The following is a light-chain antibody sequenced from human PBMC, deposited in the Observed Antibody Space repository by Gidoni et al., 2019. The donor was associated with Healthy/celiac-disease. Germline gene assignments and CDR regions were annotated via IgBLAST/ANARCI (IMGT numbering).Light chain of an antibody. Sequence: QSVLTQPPSVSGAPGQRLTISCPGSSSNIGAGYDVHWYQQLPGTAPKLLIYGNSNRPSGVPDRFSGSKSGTSASLAITGLQAEDEADYYCQSYDSSLSGSKVFGGGTKLTVL. CDR2: GNS. CDR1: SSNIGAGYD. J-gene: IGLJ2*01. V-gene: IGLV1-40*01. CDR3: QSYDSSLSGSKV.